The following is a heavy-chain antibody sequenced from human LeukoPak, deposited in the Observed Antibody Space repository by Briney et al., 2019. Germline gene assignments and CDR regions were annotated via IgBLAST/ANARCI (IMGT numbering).Heavy chain of an antibody. CDR2: INPNSGGT. J-gene: IGHJ4*02. CDR1: GYTFTGYY. D-gene: IGHD4-17*01. CDR3: AREGAYGYYAFDY. Sequence: ASVKVSCKASGYTFTGYYMHWVRQAPGQGLEWMGWINPNSGGTNYAQKFQGRVTMTRDTSISTAYMDLSRLRSDDTAVYYCAREGAYGYYAFDYWGQGTLVTVSS. V-gene: IGHV1-2*02.